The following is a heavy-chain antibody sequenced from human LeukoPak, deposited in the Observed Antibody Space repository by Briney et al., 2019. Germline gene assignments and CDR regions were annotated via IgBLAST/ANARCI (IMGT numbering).Heavy chain of an antibody. D-gene: IGHD1-26*01. CDR2: ICVSGGST. V-gene: IGHV3-23*01. J-gene: IGHJ1*01. Sequence: PGGSLRLSCAASGLTFSEYAMSWVRQVPGMGLEWVSTICVSGGSTNYADSVRGRFTISRDNSKNTLYLQINSLRADDTAVDYYARGRVGANGVLEHWGQGTLVTVSS. CDR1: GLTFSEYA. CDR3: ARGRVGANGVLEH.